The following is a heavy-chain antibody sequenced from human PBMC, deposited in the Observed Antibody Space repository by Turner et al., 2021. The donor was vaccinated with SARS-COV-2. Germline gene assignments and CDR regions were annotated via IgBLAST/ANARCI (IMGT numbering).Heavy chain of an antibody. J-gene: IGHJ4*02. CDR3: ARGRGDKYLELIGT. CDR1: GGSFSDYY. CDR2: VNAFGTY. D-gene: IGHD5-18*01. Sequence: VQLPQLGAGQLKPSETLSLTCAVHGGSFSDYYWSWFRRPPGKGLEWMGEVNAFGTYNLKPTLKSRSSISVDESKKQFSLGVTSGTGADTAMYYCARGRGDKYLELIGTWGQGTLVTVSS. V-gene: IGHV4-34*01.